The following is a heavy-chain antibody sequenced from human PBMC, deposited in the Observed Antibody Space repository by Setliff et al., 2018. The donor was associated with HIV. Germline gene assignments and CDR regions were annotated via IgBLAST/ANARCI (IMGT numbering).Heavy chain of an antibody. CDR1: GGSISNSSSY. J-gene: IGHJ4*02. Sequence: SETLSLTCTVSGGSISNSSSYWGWIRQTPGKGLEWIGSIYSSRWSYYNPSLKSRVTISVDTSKNQFSLKLTSVTAADTAMYYCASFFVTTVTNQDYWGQGTPVTVSS. CDR2: IYSSRWS. CDR3: ASFFVTTVTNQDY. V-gene: IGHV4-39*07. D-gene: IGHD4-17*01.